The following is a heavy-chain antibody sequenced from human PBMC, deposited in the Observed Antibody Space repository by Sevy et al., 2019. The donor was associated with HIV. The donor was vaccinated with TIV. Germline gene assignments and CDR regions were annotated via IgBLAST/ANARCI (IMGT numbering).Heavy chain of an antibody. V-gene: IGHV3-23*01. CDR2: ISDGGGTT. Sequence: GGSLRLSCAASGFTFRNYVMNWVRQPPGKGLEWVSVISDGGGTTYYADSVKGRFTISRDDSKSTLYLQMYSLRVEDTAVYFCAKRVAGALAALDIWGQGTMVTVSS. CDR3: AKRVAGALAALDI. D-gene: IGHD3-10*01. J-gene: IGHJ3*02. CDR1: GFTFRNYV.